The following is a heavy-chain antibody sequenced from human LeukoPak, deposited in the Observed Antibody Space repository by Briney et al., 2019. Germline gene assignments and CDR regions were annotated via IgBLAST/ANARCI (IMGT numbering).Heavy chain of an antibody. V-gene: IGHV4-39*01. D-gene: IGHD3-22*01. CDR2: IHSSGST. CDR3: ARHAGSSGYPSSFDY. CDR1: GGSISSGSYY. Sequence: SETLSLTCTVSGGSISSGSYYWGWVRQPPGKGLEWIGTIHSSGSTYYNPSLRSRVTRSVDTSKNQFSLKLSSVTAADTAVYYCARHAGSSGYPSSFDYWGQGTLVTVSS. J-gene: IGHJ4*02.